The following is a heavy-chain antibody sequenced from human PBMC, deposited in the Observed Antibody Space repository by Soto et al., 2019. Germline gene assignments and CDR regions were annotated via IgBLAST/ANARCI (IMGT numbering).Heavy chain of an antibody. CDR1: GGTFSTNP. CDR2: TGSGTGPG. D-gene: IGHD2-15*01. CDR3: ARRDSGGFYRYFDS. Sequence: QVQLVQSGAEVKKPGSSVKVSCKASGGTFSTNPISWVRQAPGQGLEWMGGTGSGTGPGNHAQKFQGRLTITVDKSTSTVYMELSSISSEYTAVYYCARRDSGGFYRYFDSWGQGTLVTVSS. J-gene: IGHJ4*02. V-gene: IGHV1-69*06.